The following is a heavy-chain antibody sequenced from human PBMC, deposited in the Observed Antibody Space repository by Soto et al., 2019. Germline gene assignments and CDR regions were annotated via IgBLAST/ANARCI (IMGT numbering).Heavy chain of an antibody. D-gene: IGHD2-8*01. CDR1: GFTFSSYD. Sequence: QPGGSLRLSCAASGFTFSSYDMNWVRQAPGKGLEWIAYIGSSGRPINYADSVRGRFTISRDDSKNSLSLQMNSLKTEDTAVYFCARLMGTSFDLWGQGTLVTVSS. CDR3: ARLMGTSFDL. V-gene: IGHV3-48*03. J-gene: IGHJ4*02. CDR2: IGSSGRPI.